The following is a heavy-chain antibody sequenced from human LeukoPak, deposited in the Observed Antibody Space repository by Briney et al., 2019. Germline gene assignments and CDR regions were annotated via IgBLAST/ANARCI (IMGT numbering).Heavy chain of an antibody. D-gene: IGHD6-6*01. J-gene: IGHJ4*02. Sequence: PGGSLRLSCAASGFTFDDYGMSWVRQAPGKGLEWVSGINWNGGSTGYADSVKGRFTISRDNAKNSLYLQMNSLRAEDTAVYYCAKYSSSSRWYFDYWGQGTLVTVSS. CDR2: INWNGGST. CDR1: GFTFDDYG. V-gene: IGHV3-20*04. CDR3: AKYSSSSRWYFDY.